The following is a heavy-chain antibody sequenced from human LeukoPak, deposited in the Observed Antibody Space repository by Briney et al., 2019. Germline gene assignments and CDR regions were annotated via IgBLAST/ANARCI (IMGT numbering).Heavy chain of an antibody. V-gene: IGHV3-30*18. CDR1: GFTVSSNY. CDR2: ISYDGSNK. D-gene: IGHD6-19*01. CDR3: AKDRGYSSGWYTSNPTAGFDY. J-gene: IGHJ4*02. Sequence: GGSLRLSCAASGFTVSSNYMSWVRQAPGKGLEWVAVISYDGSNKYYADSVKGRFTISRDNSKNTLYLQMNSLRAEDTAVYYCAKDRGYSSGWYTSNPTAGFDYWGQGTLVTVSS.